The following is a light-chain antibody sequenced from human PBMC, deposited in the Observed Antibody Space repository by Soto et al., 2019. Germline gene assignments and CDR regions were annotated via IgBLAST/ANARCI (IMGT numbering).Light chain of an antibody. Sequence: DIVMTQAPLSLPVTAGEQASISCRSSHTLLNSNGYNYLDWYLQKPGQSPQLLIYLGSTRASGVPDRFSGSGSGTDFTLTISRVEAEDVGFYYCMQALQAPLTFGQGTKVDIK. CDR3: MQALQAPLT. J-gene: IGKJ1*01. CDR1: HTLLNSNGYNY. V-gene: IGKV2-28*01. CDR2: LGS.